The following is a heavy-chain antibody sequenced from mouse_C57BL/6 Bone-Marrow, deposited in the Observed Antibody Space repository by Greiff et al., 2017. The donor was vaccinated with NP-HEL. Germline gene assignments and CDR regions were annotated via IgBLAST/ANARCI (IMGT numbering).Heavy chain of an antibody. J-gene: IGHJ3*01. D-gene: IGHD2-3*01. CDR2: IYPVDGDT. CDR3: ARPEGYYLFAY. V-gene: IGHV1-80*01. Sequence: QVQLKESGAELVKPGASVKISCKASGYAFSSYWMNWVKQRPGKGLEWIGQIYPVDGDTNYNGKFKGKATLTADKSSSTAYMQLGSLTSDDSAVYFCARPEGYYLFAYWGQGTLVTVSA. CDR1: GYAFSSYW.